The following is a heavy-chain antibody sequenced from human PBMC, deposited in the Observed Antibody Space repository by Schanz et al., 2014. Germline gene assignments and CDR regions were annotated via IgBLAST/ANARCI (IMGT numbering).Heavy chain of an antibody. D-gene: IGHD3-10*01. CDR3: ARAKRFGDIDV. V-gene: IGHV1-18*01. CDR1: GYTFTSYG. Sequence: QVQLVQSGTQVKKPGASVKVSCKASGYTFTSYGINWVRQAPGQGLEWMGWISAYNGHTDYAQKLQGRVALTTDTSTSTAYMELRNLRSDDTAVYYCARAKRFGDIDVWGQGATVTVSS. J-gene: IGHJ6*02. CDR2: ISAYNGHT.